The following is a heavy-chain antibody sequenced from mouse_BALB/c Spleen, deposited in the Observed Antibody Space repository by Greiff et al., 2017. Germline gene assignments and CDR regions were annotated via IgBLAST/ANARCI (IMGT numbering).Heavy chain of an antibody. Sequence: QVTLKESGPGILQPSQTLSLTCSFSGFSLSTSGMGVSWIRQPSGKGLEWLAHIYWDDDKRYNPSLKSRLTISKDTSSNQVFLKITSVDTADTATYYCARRGRYDYDDAMDYWGQGTSVTVSS. V-gene: IGHV8-12*01. D-gene: IGHD2-4*01. CDR1: GFSLSTSGMG. CDR2: IYWDDDK. J-gene: IGHJ4*01. CDR3: ARRGRYDYDDAMDY.